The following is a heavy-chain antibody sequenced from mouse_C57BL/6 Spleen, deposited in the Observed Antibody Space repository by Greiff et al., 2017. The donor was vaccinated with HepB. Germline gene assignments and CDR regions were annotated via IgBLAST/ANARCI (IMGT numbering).Heavy chain of an antibody. CDR3: ARNGYDGEYFDD. Sequence: EVQLQESGAELVKPGASVKLSCTASGFTFTDYYMHWVKQRTEQGLEWIGRIDPEDGETKYAPKFQGKATITVDTSSNTAYLKLSSLTSEDTAVYYCARNGYDGEYFDDWGTGTTVTVSS. CDR1: GFTFTDYY. D-gene: IGHD2-2*01. CDR2: IDPEDGET. V-gene: IGHV14-2*01. J-gene: IGHJ1*03.